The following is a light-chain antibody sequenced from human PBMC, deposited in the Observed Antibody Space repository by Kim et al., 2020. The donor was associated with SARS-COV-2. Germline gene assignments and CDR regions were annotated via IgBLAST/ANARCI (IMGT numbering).Light chain of an antibody. CDR3: SSYAGSNNWV. CDR2: DVN. CDR1: SRDVGTYTY. Sequence: QSALTQPPSASGSPGQSVTISCTGTSRDVGTYTYVSWYQQHPGKAPKLMIYDVNKRPSGVPDRFSGSKSGNTASLTVSGLQGGDEADYYCSSYAGSNNWVFGGGTQLTVL. J-gene: IGLJ3*02. V-gene: IGLV2-8*01.